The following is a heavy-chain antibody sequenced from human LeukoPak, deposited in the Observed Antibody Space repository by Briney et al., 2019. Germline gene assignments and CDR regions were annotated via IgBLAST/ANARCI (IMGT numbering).Heavy chain of an antibody. V-gene: IGHV3-30*18. CDR2: ISYDGSNK. Sequence: GGSLRLSCAASGFTFGSYGMHWVRQAPGKGLEWVAVISYDGSNKYYADSVKGRFTISRDNSKNTLYLQMNSLRAEDTAVYYCAKGSVGTGDAFDIWGQGTMVTVSS. CDR1: GFTFGSYG. CDR3: AKGSVGTGDAFDI. J-gene: IGHJ3*02. D-gene: IGHD3-10*01.